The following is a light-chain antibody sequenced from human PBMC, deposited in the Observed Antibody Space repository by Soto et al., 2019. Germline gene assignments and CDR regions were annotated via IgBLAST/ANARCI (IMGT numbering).Light chain of an antibody. J-gene: IGKJ4*01. CDR3: QQYASSPLT. Sequence: EIVLTQSPGTLSLSSGERATLSCRASQSVRSNYLAWYQQKPGQAPRLLIYGASSRATGIPDRFGGSGSGTVFTLTIRRLEPEDFAVYYCQQYASSPLTFGGGTKVEIK. CDR1: QSVRSNY. CDR2: GAS. V-gene: IGKV3-20*01.